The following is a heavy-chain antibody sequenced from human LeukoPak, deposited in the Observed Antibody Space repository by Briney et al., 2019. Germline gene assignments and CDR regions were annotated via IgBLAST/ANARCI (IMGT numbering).Heavy chain of an antibody. CDR3: TRTVVPAASTYYYFGMDV. CDR2: IYSGGRT. J-gene: IGHJ6*02. Sequence: GGSLRLSCAASGFTVSSNYMSWVRQAPGKGLEWVSVIYSGGRTYYADSVKGRFTISRDNSKNTLYLQMNSLRAEDTAVYYCTRTVVPAASTYYYFGMDVWGQGTTVTVSS. CDR1: GFTVSSNY. V-gene: IGHV3-53*01. D-gene: IGHD2-2*01.